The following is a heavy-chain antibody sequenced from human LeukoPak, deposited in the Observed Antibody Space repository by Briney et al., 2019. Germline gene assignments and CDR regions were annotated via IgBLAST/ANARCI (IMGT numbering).Heavy chain of an antibody. CDR3: ARRAGTDWYFDL. CDR1: GGSISSGGYS. J-gene: IGHJ2*01. V-gene: IGHV4-31*03. Sequence: PSQTLSLTCTVSGGSISSGGYSWSWIRQLPGKGLELIGYIYYSGSTYYNPSLKSRVTISVDTSKNQFSLKLSSVTAADTAVYYCARRAGTDWYFDLWGRGTLVTVSS. D-gene: IGHD6-13*01. CDR2: IYYSGST.